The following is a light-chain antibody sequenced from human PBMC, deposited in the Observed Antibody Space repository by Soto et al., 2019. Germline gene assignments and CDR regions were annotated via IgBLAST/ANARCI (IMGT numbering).Light chain of an antibody. CDR1: SSDVGGYNY. Sequence: QSALTQPASGSGSPVQSITISCTGTSSDVGGYNYVSWYQQHPGKAPKLMIYDVSNRPSGVSNRFSGSKSGNTASLTISGLQAEDEADYYCSSYTSSSTLVVFGTGTKVT. CDR2: DVS. V-gene: IGLV2-14*01. CDR3: SSYTSSSTLVV. J-gene: IGLJ1*01.